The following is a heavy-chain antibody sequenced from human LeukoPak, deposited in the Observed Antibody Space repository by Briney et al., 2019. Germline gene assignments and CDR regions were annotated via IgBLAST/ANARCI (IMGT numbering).Heavy chain of an antibody. D-gene: IGHD6-6*01. CDR2: IYYSGST. Sequence: ETLSLTCTVSGGSISSSSYYWGWIRRPPGKGLEWIGSIYYSGSTYYNPSLKSRVTISVDTSKNQFSLKLSSVTAADTAVYYCARRGIAARLLYYFDYWGQGTLVTVSS. CDR3: ARRGIAARLLYYFDY. V-gene: IGHV4-39*01. CDR1: GGSISSSSYY. J-gene: IGHJ4*02.